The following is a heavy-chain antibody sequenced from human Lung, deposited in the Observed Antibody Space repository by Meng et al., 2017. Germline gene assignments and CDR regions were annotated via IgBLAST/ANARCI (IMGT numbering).Heavy chain of an antibody. Sequence: QVHLQQWGAGLWKPSETLSLTCAVYGGSFSGYYWSWIRQPPGKGLEWIGEINHSGSTNYNPSLKSRVTISVDTSKNQFSLKLSSVTAADTAVYYCARPKQANWYFDLWGRGTLVTVSS. D-gene: IGHD1/OR15-1a*01. CDR1: GGSFSGYY. CDR2: INHSGST. J-gene: IGHJ2*01. CDR3: ARPKQANWYFDL. V-gene: IGHV4-34*01.